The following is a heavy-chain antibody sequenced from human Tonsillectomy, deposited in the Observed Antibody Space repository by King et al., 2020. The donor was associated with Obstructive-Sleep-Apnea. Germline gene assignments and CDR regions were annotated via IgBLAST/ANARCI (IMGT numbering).Heavy chain of an antibody. CDR3: ARGRSSGRTSFDF. CDR1: GFTFSSYS. V-gene: IGHV3-48*04. CDR2: ISSGSSTI. J-gene: IGHJ4*02. Sequence: VQLVESGGGLVQPGGSLRLSCAASGFTFSSYSMNWVRQAPGKGLEWVSYISSGSSTIYYADSVKGRFTISRDNAKNSLYLQMNSLRGEDTAVYYCARGRSSGRTSFDFWGQGTLVTVSS. D-gene: IGHD6-19*01.